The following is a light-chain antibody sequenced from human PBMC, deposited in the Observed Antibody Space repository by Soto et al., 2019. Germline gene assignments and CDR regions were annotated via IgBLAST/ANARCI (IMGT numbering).Light chain of an antibody. V-gene: IGKV3-20*01. CDR2: GAS. CDR1: QSLTAN. J-gene: IGKJ4*01. CDR3: QQYGSSPLT. Sequence: EIVLTQSPDTLSLSPGERATLSCRASQSLTANLAWYQQKPGQAPRPLIYGASTRAAGIPDRFSGSGSGTGFTLTISSLEPGDVAVSFCQQYGSSPLTCGGGTRVLIK.